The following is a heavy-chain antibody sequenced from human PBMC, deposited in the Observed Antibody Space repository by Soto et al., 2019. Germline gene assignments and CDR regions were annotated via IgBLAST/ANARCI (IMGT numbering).Heavy chain of an antibody. V-gene: IGHV3-7*01. D-gene: IGHD3-9*01. Sequence: GGSLRLSCAASGFTFSSYWMSWVRQAPGKGLEWVANIKQDGSEKYYVDSVKGRFTISRDNAKNSLYLQMNSLRAEDTAVYYCARDQRAYDILTGYQNGAFDIWGQGTMVTVSS. CDR3: ARDQRAYDILTGYQNGAFDI. CDR2: IKQDGSEK. CDR1: GFTFSSYW. J-gene: IGHJ3*02.